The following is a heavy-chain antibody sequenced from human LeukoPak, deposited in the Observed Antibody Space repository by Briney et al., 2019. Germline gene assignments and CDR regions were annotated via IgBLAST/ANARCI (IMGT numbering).Heavy chain of an antibody. CDR3: ASGPTACDSTSCHRGPMDV. CDR1: GFTFSSYW. Sequence: GGSLRLSCAASGFTFSSYWMNWARQAPGKGLEWVASINHNGNVNYYVDSVKGRFTISRDNARNSLYLLMNSLRAEDTAVYYCASGPTACDSTSCHRGPMDVWGQGTTVTVSS. CDR2: INHNGNVN. D-gene: IGHD2-2*02. J-gene: IGHJ6*02. V-gene: IGHV3-7*01.